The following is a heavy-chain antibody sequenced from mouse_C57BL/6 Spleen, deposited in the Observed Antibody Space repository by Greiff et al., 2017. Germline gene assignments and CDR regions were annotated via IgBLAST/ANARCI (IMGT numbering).Heavy chain of an antibody. J-gene: IGHJ3*01. D-gene: IGHD2-3*01. CDR2: INPNNGGT. CDR1: GYTFTDYY. CDR3: ARGDDCYFAWFAY. V-gene: IGHV1-26*01. Sequence: VQLQQSGPELVKPGASVKISCKASGYTFTDYYMNWVKQSHGKSLEWIGDINPNNGGTSYNQKFKGKATLTVDKSSSTAYMELRSLTSEDSAVYYCARGDDCYFAWFAYRSQGTLVTVTA.